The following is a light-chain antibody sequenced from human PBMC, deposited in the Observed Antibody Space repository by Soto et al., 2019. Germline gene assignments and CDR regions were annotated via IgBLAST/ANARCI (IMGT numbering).Light chain of an antibody. CDR3: QHYNSYSEA. J-gene: IGKJ1*01. Sequence: DIQMTQSPSTLSASVGDRVTITCRASQSIGSWLAWYQQISGRAPNLLIYDASSLQSGVPSRFSGSGSGTEFTLTISSLQPDDFATYYCQHYNSYSEAFGQGTKV. V-gene: IGKV1-5*01. CDR1: QSIGSW. CDR2: DAS.